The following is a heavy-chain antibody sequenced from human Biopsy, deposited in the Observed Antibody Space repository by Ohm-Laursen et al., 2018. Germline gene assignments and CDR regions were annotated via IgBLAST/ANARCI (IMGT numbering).Heavy chain of an antibody. D-gene: IGHD6-19*01. Sequence: GTLSLTCTVSGDSVSSGSFYWTWIRQPPGQGLEYIGYIYDRGSTANYNPSLESRVTMSVDMPKNPFSLKLSSVTAADTAIYYCARGMRSSGWPYFDSWGQGTLVTVSS. CDR2: IYDRGSTA. V-gene: IGHV4-61*01. J-gene: IGHJ4*02. CDR3: ARGMRSSGWPYFDS. CDR1: GDSVSSGSFY.